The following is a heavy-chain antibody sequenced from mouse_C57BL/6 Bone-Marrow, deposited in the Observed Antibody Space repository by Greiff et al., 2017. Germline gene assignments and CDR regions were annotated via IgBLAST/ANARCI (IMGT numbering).Heavy chain of an antibody. CDR2: IYPRSGNT. CDR3: AREGLRHAWFAY. Sequence: VNVVESGAELARPGASVKLSCKASGYTFTSYGISWVKQRTGQGLEWIGEIYPRSGNTYYNEKFKGKATLTADKSSSTAYMELRSLTSEDSAVYFCAREGLRHAWFAYWGQGTLVTVSA. J-gene: IGHJ3*01. D-gene: IGHD2-4*01. CDR1: GYTFTSYG. V-gene: IGHV1-81*01.